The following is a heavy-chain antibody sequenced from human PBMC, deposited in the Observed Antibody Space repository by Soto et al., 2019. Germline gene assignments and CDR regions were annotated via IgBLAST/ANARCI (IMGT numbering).Heavy chain of an antibody. J-gene: IGHJ3*02. D-gene: IGHD2-15*01. CDR2: ISAYNGNT. CDR3: ARDSGRGRYCSGGSCYMDAFDI. Sequence: ASVKVSCKASGSTFTSYGISWVRQAPGQGLEWMGWISAYNGNTNYAQKLQGRVTMTTNTSTSTAYMELRSLRSDDTSVYYCARDSGRGRYCSGGSCYMDAFDIWGQGTMVTVSS. CDR1: GSTFTSYG. V-gene: IGHV1-18*01.